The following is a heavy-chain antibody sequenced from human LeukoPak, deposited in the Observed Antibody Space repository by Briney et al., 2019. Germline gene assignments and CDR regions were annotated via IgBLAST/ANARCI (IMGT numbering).Heavy chain of an antibody. J-gene: IGHJ4*02. CDR2: IWYDGSNK. CDR3: ARVVGSSSSWVDY. D-gene: IGHD6-13*01. Sequence: QPGRSLRLSCAASGFTFSSYGMHWVRQAPGKGLEWVAVIWYDGSNKYYADSVKGRFTISRDNSKNTLYLQMNSLRAEDTAVYYCARVVGSSSSWVDYWGQGTLVTVSS. CDR1: GFTFSSYG. V-gene: IGHV3-33*01.